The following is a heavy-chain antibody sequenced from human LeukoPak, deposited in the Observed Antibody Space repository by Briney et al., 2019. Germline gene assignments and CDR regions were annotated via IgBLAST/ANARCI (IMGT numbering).Heavy chain of an antibody. J-gene: IGHJ5*02. CDR1: GGSISSSNW. CDR3: ARSQFYGSGSYQGRWFDP. CDR2: IYHSGST. V-gene: IGHV4-4*02. Sequence: PSETLSLTCAVSGGSISSSNWWSWVRQPPGKGLEWIGEIYHSGSTYYNPSLKSRVNISVDTSKNQFSLKLTSVTAADTAVYYCARSQFYGSGSYQGRWFDPWGQGTLVTVSS. D-gene: IGHD3-10*01.